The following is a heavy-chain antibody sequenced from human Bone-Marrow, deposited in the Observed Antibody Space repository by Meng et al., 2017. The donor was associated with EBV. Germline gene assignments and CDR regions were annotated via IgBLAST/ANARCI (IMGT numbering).Heavy chain of an antibody. CDR3: ARLDSSGLDY. CDR1: GYPFTSYA. CDR2: INAGNGNT. Sequence: VQLVQAGAEVKKPGASVKVSCKASGYPFTSYAMHWVRQAPGQRLEWMGWINAGNGNTKYSQKFQGRVTITRDTSASTAYMELSSLRSEDTAVYYCARLDSSGLDYWGQGTLVTVSS. D-gene: IGHD3-22*01. J-gene: IGHJ4*02. V-gene: IGHV1-3*01.